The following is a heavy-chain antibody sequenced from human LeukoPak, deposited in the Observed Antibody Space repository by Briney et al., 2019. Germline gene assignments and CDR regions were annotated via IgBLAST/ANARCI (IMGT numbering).Heavy chain of an antibody. CDR1: GYTFTSYG. CDR2: IIPIFGTA. J-gene: IGHJ4*02. CDR3: ARVSVPYYYGSSNYGRFDY. Sequence: ASVKVSCKASGYTFTSYGISWVRQAPGQGLEWMGEIIPIFGTANYAQKLQGRVTITTDESTSTAYMELSSLRSEDTAVYYYARVSVPYYYGSSNYGRFDYWGQGTLVTVSS. V-gene: IGHV1-69*05. D-gene: IGHD3-22*01.